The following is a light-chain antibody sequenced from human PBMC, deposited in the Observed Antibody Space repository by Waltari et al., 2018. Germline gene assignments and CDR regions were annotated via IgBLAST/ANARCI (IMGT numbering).Light chain of an antibody. CDR3: CSYAGSIWV. V-gene: IGLV2-11*01. CDR1: SSDVGGYNS. J-gene: IGLJ3*02. CDR2: DVT. Sequence: QSALTQPRSVSGSPGQSVPISCTGTSSDVGGYNSVSWYQQHPGKAPKLMIYDVTKRPSGVPDRFSGSKSGNTASLTISGLQAEDEANYYCCSYAGSIWVFGGGTKMTVL.